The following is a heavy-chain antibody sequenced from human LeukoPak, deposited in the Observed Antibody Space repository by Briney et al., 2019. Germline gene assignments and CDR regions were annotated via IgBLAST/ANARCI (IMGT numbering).Heavy chain of an antibody. J-gene: IGHJ4*02. CDR2: ISSSGTTI. V-gene: IGHV3-48*03. Sequence: GGSLRLSCVASGFSFSSYEMTWVRQAPGEGLEWIAYISSSGTTIYNADSVKGRFTISRDNAKNSLYLQMNNLRAEDTAVYYCARGGEKVTIFGATLFDYWGQGTLVTVSS. CDR3: ARGGEKVTIFGATLFDY. CDR1: GFSFSSYE. D-gene: IGHD3-3*01.